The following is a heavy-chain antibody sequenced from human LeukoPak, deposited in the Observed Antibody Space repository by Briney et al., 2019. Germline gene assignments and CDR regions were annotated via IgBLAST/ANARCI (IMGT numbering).Heavy chain of an antibody. CDR2: IYYSGST. CDR3: ARGAPYDILTGYPRRGYYYYMDV. CDR1: GGSISSYY. J-gene: IGHJ6*03. D-gene: IGHD3-9*01. V-gene: IGHV4-59*12. Sequence: PSETLSLTCTVSGGSISSYYWSWIRQPPGKGLEWIGYIYYSGSTNYNPSLKSRVTISVDTSKNQFSLKLSSVTAADTAVYYCARGAPYDILTGYPRRGYYYYMDVWGKGTTVTVSS.